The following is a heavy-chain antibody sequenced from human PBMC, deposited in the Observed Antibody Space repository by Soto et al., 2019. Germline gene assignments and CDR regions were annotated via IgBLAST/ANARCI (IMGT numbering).Heavy chain of an antibody. Sequence: GGSLRLSCEASGYTFSTYGMSWVRQAPGKGLEWVSAISGSGRNTYYADSVKGRFTISRDTSKNTLYLQMNSLRAEDTAIYYCARKSWRESPAEYFQHWGHGTLVTVSS. J-gene: IGHJ1*01. CDR3: ARKSWRESPAEYFQH. D-gene: IGHD3-10*01. V-gene: IGHV3-23*01. CDR1: GYTFSTYG. CDR2: ISGSGRNT.